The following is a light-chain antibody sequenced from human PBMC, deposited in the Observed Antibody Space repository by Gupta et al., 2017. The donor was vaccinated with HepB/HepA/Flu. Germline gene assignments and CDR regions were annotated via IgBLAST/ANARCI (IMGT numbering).Light chain of an antibody. CDR3: QQYDNLPFT. V-gene: IGKV1-33*01. J-gene: IGKJ4*01. CDR2: DAS. Sequence: DIQMTQSPSSLSASVGDRVTITCQASQDISNYLNWYQQKPGKAPKLLIYDASNLETGVPSRFSGSASGTDFTFTISMLQPEDIATYYCQQYDNLPFTFGGGTKVEIK. CDR1: QDISNY.